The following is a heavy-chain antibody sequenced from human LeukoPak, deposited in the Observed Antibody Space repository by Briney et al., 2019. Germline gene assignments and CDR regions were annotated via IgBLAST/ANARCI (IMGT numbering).Heavy chain of an antibody. CDR2: IIPIFGTA. CDR3: ARGGDLSRYCSSTSCFDY. D-gene: IGHD2-2*01. Sequence: SVKVSCKASGGTFSSYAISWVRQAPGQGLEWMGGIIPIFGTANYAQKFQGRVTITADESTSTAYMELSSLRSEDTAVYYCARGGDLSRYCSSTSCFDYWGQGTLVTVSS. CDR1: GGTFSSYA. V-gene: IGHV1-69*13. J-gene: IGHJ4*02.